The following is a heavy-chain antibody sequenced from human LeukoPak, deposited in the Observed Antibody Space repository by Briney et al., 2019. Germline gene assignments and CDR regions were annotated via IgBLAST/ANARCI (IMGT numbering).Heavy chain of an antibody. Sequence: PSETLSLTCSVSRYSISSGYYWAWIRQPPGKGLEWIGSIYHSGSAYYNASLKSRVTISVDTSKNQFSLELPSVTAADTAVYYCARVGGYGYHYHYMDVWGKGATVTVSS. V-gene: IGHV4-38-2*02. J-gene: IGHJ6*03. CDR1: RYSISSGYY. D-gene: IGHD5-12*01. CDR3: ARVGGYGYHYHYMDV. CDR2: IYHSGSA.